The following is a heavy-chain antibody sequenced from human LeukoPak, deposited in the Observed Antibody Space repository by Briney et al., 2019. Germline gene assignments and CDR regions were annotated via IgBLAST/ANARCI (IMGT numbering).Heavy chain of an antibody. CDR3: ARLTSSSWQNFEY. CDR1: GYGFTSYW. V-gene: IGHV5-51*01. CDR2: IYPGDSDT. D-gene: IGHD6-13*01. Sequence: GESLKISCKGSGYGFTSYWIGWVRQMPGKGLEWMGIIYPGDSDTRYSPSFQGQVTISADKSITTAYLQWGSLKASDTAMYYCARLTSSSWQNFEYWGQGTLVTVSS. J-gene: IGHJ4*02.